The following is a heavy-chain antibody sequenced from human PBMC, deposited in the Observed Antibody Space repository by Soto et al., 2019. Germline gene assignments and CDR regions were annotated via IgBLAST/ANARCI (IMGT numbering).Heavy chain of an antibody. J-gene: IGHJ5*02. Sequence: QLQLQESGPGLRKPSETLSLTCTVSGGSVSTTTYYWGWIRQPLGKGLEWIGSIYYTGTTYYNPSLKSRVTISVDTSKNQFSLKLSSVTAADTAVYYCARHTWGRQRGWFDPWGQGTLVTVSS. CDR3: ARHTWGRQRGWFDP. D-gene: IGHD2-2*01. V-gene: IGHV4-39*01. CDR2: IYYTGTT. CDR1: GGSVSTTTYY.